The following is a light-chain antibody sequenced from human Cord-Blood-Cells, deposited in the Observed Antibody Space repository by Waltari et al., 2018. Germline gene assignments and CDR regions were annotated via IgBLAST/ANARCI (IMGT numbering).Light chain of an antibody. CDR3: CSYAGSSTVV. CDR1: SSDVGSYHL. CDR2: EGS. Sequence: QSAMTQPASVSGSPGQSITITCTATSSDVGSYHLGSWYQQHPGKAPKLMIYEGSQRPSGVSNRFSGSKSGNTASLTISGLQAEDEADYYCCSYAGSSTVVFGGGTKLTVL. J-gene: IGLJ2*01. V-gene: IGLV2-23*01.